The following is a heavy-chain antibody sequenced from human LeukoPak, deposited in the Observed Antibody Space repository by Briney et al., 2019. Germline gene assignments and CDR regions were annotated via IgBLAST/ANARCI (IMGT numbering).Heavy chain of an antibody. Sequence: GGSLRLSCAASGFSFSDYYMSWIRQAPGKGLEWVSYIGSSGSTIYYADSVKGRFTISRDNAKDSLYLQMNSLRAEDTAVYYCARRHMTTVSNFDYWGQGTLVTVSS. CDR2: IGSSGSTI. J-gene: IGHJ4*02. CDR3: ARRHMTTVSNFDY. CDR1: GFSFSDYY. V-gene: IGHV3-11*01. D-gene: IGHD4-17*01.